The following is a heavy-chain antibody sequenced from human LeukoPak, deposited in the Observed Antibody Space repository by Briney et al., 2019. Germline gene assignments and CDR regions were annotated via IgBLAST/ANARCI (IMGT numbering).Heavy chain of an antibody. D-gene: IGHD4-17*01. CDR1: GYTLTELS. V-gene: IGHV1-24*01. CDR2: FGPEDGET. Sequence: ASVKVSCKVSGYTLTELSMHWVRQAPGKGLEWMGGFGPEDGETIYAQKFQGRVTMTEDTSTDTAYMELSSLRSEDTAVYYCATFYPKYGDYFDYWGQGTLVTVSS. J-gene: IGHJ4*02. CDR3: ATFYPKYGDYFDY.